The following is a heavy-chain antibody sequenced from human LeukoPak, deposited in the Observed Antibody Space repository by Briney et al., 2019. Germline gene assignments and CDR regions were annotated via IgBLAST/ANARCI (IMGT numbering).Heavy chain of an antibody. V-gene: IGHV1-2*02. CDR3: ARVDRPYSSSVGY. CDR2: INPNTGCT. CDR1: GYTFTGYY. D-gene: IGHD6-19*01. J-gene: IGHJ4*02. Sequence: ASVKVSCKASGYTFTGYYIHWVRQAPGEGLEWMGWINPNTGCTNYAQKFQGRVTMTRDTSISTAYMELSRLRSDDTAVYYCARVDRPYSSSVGYWGQGTLVTVSS.